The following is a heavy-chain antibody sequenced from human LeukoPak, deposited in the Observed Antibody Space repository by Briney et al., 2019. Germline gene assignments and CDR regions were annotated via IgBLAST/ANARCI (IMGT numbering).Heavy chain of an antibody. D-gene: IGHD1-26*01. J-gene: IGHJ5*02. Sequence: GGSLRLSCAASGFTFSYYWMRWVRQAPGKGLEWVANIKEEGSEKYYVVSVRGRFTVSIDIAKNSLYLQMSSLRAEDTAVYYCLSTSGPWGQGTLVTVSS. CDR1: GFTFSYYW. V-gene: IGHV3-7*01. CDR2: IKEEGSEK. CDR3: LSTSGP.